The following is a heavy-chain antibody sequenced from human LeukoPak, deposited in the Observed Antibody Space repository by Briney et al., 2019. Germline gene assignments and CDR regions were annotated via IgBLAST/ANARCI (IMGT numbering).Heavy chain of an antibody. CDR3: AKDRLYYYDTSGPLDY. J-gene: IGHJ4*02. CDR1: GFTFSSFA. Sequence: GGSLRLSCAASGFTFSSFAMHWVRQAPGKGLEWVAFVRFDGSNKYYADSAKGRFTISRDNSKNTLYLQMNSLRAEDTAVYYCAKDRLYYYDTSGPLDYWGQGSLVTVSS. D-gene: IGHD3-22*01. CDR2: VRFDGSNK. V-gene: IGHV3-30*02.